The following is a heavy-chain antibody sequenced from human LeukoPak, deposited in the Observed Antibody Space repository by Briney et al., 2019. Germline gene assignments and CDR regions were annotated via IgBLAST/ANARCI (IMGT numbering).Heavy chain of an antibody. V-gene: IGHV3-21*01. Sequence: GGSLRLSCAASGFTSSSYSMNWVRQAPGKGLEWVSSISSSSSYIYYADSVKGRFTISRDHAKNSLYLQMTSLRAEDTAVYYCAREKVGYDFWSGPPPNWFDPWGQGTLVTVSS. CDR2: ISSSSSYI. D-gene: IGHD3-3*01. J-gene: IGHJ5*02. CDR3: AREKVGYDFWSGPPPNWFDP. CDR1: GFTSSSYS.